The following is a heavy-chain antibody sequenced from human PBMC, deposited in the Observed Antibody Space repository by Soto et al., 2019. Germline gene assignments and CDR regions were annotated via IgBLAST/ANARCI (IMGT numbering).Heavy chain of an antibody. D-gene: IGHD2-8*01. CDR3: ANVPHRYCTNGVCALDDYYYGMDV. Sequence: QVQLVESGGGVVQPGRSLRLSCAASGFTFSSYGMHWVRQAPGKGLEWVAVISYDGSNKYYADSVKGRFTISRDNSKNTLYLQMNSLRAGDTAVYYCANVPHRYCTNGVCALDDYYYGMDVWGQGTTVTVSS. V-gene: IGHV3-30*18. CDR2: ISYDGSNK. J-gene: IGHJ6*02. CDR1: GFTFSSYG.